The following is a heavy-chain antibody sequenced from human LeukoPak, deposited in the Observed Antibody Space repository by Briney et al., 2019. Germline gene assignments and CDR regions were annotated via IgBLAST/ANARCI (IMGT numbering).Heavy chain of an antibody. Sequence: PGGSLRLSCSASGLTFSSYAMHWVRQAPGKGLEYVSVISSNGGNTYYADSVKGRFTISRDNSKNTLFLQMSSLRAEDTAVYYCSSVSSMNVWGQGTTVTVSS. J-gene: IGHJ6*02. V-gene: IGHV3-64D*06. CDR2: ISSNGGNT. CDR3: SSVSSMNV. D-gene: IGHD3-22*01. CDR1: GLTFSSYA.